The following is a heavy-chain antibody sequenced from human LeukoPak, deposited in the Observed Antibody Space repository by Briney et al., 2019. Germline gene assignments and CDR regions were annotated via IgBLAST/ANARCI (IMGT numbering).Heavy chain of an antibody. Sequence: GASVKVSCKASGYTFTGYYMHWVRQAPGQGLEWMGWINPKSGATSSARKFQGRVTMTRDTSIGTAYMELSRLRSDDTAVYYCARGNVECIGDICYKRGNWFDPWGQGTLVTVSS. V-gene: IGHV1-2*02. CDR1: GYTFTGYY. D-gene: IGHD2-8*02. CDR2: INPKSGAT. CDR3: ARGNVECIGDICYKRGNWFDP. J-gene: IGHJ5*02.